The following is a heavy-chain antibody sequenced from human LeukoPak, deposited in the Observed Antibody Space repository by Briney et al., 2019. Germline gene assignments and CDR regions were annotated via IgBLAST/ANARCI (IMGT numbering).Heavy chain of an antibody. J-gene: IGHJ4*02. CDR2: INPSGGST. V-gene: IGHV1-46*01. CDR3: ARVYHGPYYYDSSGPFDY. Sequence: ASVKVSCKASGYTFTSYYMHWVRQAPGQGLEWMGIINPSGGSTSYAQKFQGRVTMTRDMSTSTVYMELSSLRSEDTAVYYCARVYHGPYYYDSSGPFDYWGQGTLVTVSA. D-gene: IGHD3-22*01. CDR1: GYTFTSYY.